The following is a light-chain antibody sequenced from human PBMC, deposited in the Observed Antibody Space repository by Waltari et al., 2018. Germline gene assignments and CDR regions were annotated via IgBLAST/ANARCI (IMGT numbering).Light chain of an antibody. CDR1: QTVRTTY. V-gene: IGKV3-20*01. Sequence: EIVLTQSPGTPSLSPGDRATLSCRPSQTVRTTYLAWYQQKPGQAPTLLIYGASSRATGIPDRCSGSGSGTDFSLTISSLEPEDFAVYYCQQYDISPLTCGGGTKVEIK. CDR3: QQYDISPLT. CDR2: GAS. J-gene: IGKJ4*01.